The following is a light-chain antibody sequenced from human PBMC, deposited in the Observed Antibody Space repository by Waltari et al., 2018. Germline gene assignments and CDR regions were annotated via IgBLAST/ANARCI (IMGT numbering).Light chain of an antibody. CDR3: QQRSNWPPRYT. V-gene: IGKV1-39*01. J-gene: IGKJ2*01. Sequence: RASQSISSYLNWYQQKPGKAPKLLIYAASSLQSGVPSRFSGSGSGTDFTLTISSLEPEDFAVYYCQQRSNWPPRYTFGQGTKLEIK. CDR1: QSISSY. CDR2: AAS.